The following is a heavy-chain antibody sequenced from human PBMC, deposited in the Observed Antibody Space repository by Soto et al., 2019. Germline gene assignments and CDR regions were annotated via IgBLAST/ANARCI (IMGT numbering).Heavy chain of an antibody. V-gene: IGHV1-18*01. CDR1: GYTFTNYG. CDR3: ARGVGSGSYYNQYNWFDP. CDR2: INVYNGNT. D-gene: IGHD3-10*01. J-gene: IGHJ5*02. Sequence: PSVKVSCKACGYTFTNYGISWVRQAPGQGLEWMGWINVYNGNTKYAQKVQGRVTMTTDTSTSTAYMELRSLRSDDTAVYYCARGVGSGSYYNQYNWFDPWGQGTLVTVSS.